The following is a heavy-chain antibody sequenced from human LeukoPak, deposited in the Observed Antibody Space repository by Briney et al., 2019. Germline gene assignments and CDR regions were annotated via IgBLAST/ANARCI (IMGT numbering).Heavy chain of an antibody. V-gene: IGHV4-34*01. CDR2: INHSGST. D-gene: IGHD4-23*01. J-gene: IGHJ4*02. CDR1: GGSFSGYY. CDR3: ARRRDDYGGNGGFYY. Sequence: PSETLSLTCAVYGGSFSGYYWSWIRQPPGKGLEWIGEINHSGSTNYNPSLKSRVTISVDTSKNQFSLKLSSVTAADTAVYYCARRRDDYGGNGGFYYWGRGTLVTVSS.